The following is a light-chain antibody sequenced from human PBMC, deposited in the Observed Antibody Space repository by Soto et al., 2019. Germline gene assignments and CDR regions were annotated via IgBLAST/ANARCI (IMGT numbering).Light chain of an antibody. CDR2: EVS. V-gene: IGLV2-18*02. Sequence: QSVLTQPPSVSGSPGQSVTISCTGTSSDVGSYNRVSWYQQPPSTAPKLMIYEVSNRPSGVPDRFSGSKSGNTASLTISGLQAEDEADYYCSSYTSSSRVFGGGTQLTVL. J-gene: IGLJ2*01. CDR3: SSYTSSSRV. CDR1: SSDVGSYNR.